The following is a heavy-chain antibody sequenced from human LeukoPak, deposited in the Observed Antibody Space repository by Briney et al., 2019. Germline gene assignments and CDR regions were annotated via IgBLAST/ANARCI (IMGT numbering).Heavy chain of an antibody. V-gene: IGHV4-39*01. CDR1: GGSISSSSYY. CDR2: IYYSGST. Sequence: SETLSLTCTVSGGSISSSSYYWGWVRQPPGKGLEWIGSIYYSGSTHYNPSLKSRVTISVDTSKNEFSLKLSSVTAADTAVYYCARNNTLMMYPRGGEDKGFDYWGQGTLVTVSS. D-gene: IGHD2-8*01. CDR3: ARNNTLMMYPRGGEDKGFDY. J-gene: IGHJ4*02.